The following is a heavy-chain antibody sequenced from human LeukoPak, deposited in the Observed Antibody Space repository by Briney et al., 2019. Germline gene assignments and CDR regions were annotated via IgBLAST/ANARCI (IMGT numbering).Heavy chain of an antibody. D-gene: IGHD6-19*01. CDR3: ARTVGYSSGWYYFDY. CDR2: INPNSGGT. J-gene: IGHJ4*02. V-gene: IGHV1-2*02. CDR1: GYTFTGYY. Sequence: GASVKVSCKASGYTFTGYYMHWVRQAPGQGLEWMGWINPNSGGTHYAQKFQGRVTMTRDTSISTAYMELSRLRSDDTAVYYCARTVGYSSGWYYFDYWGQGTLVTVSS.